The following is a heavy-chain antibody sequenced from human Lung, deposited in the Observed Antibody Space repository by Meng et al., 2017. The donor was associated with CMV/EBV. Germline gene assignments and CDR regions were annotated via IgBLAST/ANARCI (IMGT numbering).Heavy chain of an antibody. V-gene: IGHV3-7*01. J-gene: IGHJ4*02. CDR2: IKEDGSEK. CDR1: RFTFGTYW. Sequence: GESLKISCAASRFTFGTYWMTWVRQAPGKGLEWVATIKEDGSEKYYVDSVKGRFAISRDNAQNSLYLQMDSLRAEDTAVYYCARGRFAFDFWGQGTLVTVSS. D-gene: IGHD3-16*01. CDR3: ARGRFAFDF.